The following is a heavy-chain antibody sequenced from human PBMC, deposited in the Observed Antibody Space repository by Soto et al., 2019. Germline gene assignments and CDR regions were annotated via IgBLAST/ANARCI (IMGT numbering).Heavy chain of an antibody. CDR1: GFTFSSYG. CDR2: IWYDGSNK. CDR3: ARDQWELVSWYYYYGMDV. J-gene: IGHJ6*02. D-gene: IGHD1-26*01. V-gene: IGHV3-33*01. Sequence: GWSLGLSCAASGFTFSSYGMHWVRQAPGKGLEWVAVIWYDGSNKYYADSVKGRFTISRDNSKNTLYLQMNSLRAEDTAVYYCARDQWELVSWYYYYGMDVWGQGTTVTVSS.